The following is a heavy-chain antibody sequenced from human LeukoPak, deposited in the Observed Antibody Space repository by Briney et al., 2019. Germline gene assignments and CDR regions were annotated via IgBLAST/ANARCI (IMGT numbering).Heavy chain of an antibody. CDR2: IYSGGST. J-gene: IGHJ6*03. V-gene: IGHV3-66*01. D-gene: IGHD3-10*01. Sequence: GGSLRLSCAASEFSVGSNYMTWVRQAPGKGLEWVSLIYSGGSTYYADSVKGRFTISRDNSKNTLYLQMNSLRAEDTAVYYCARAGGLGYYMDVWGKGTTVTVSS. CDR1: EFSVGSNY. CDR3: ARAGGLGYYMDV.